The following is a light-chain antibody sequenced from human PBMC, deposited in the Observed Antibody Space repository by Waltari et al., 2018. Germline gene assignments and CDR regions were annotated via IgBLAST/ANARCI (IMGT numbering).Light chain of an antibody. Sequence: QSVLTQPPSTSGTPGQRVTISCSGSSSNIGTNFVYWYQQLPGTAPKLLILKDDQRSPGVPDRFSDSRSGTSDTLAISGRRSEDEADYYSAAWDDSLSRLVFGGGTKLTVL. CDR3: AAWDDSLSRLV. CDR1: SSNIGTNF. CDR2: KDD. V-gene: IGLV1-47*01. J-gene: IGLJ3*02.